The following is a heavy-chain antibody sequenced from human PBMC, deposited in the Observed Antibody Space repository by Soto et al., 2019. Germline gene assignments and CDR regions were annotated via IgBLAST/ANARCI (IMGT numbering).Heavy chain of an antibody. CDR3: AKAGGYSRSWVDAFDI. D-gene: IGHD6-13*01. Sequence: EVQLLESGGGLVQPGGSLRLSCAASGFTFSSYAMSWVRQAPGKGLEWVSAISGSGGSTYYADSVKGRFTISRDNSKNTLYLHMNSLSAEDTAFFYCAKAGGYSRSWVDAFDIWGQGTMVTVSS. CDR1: GFTFSSYA. CDR2: ISGSGGST. J-gene: IGHJ3*02. V-gene: IGHV3-23*01.